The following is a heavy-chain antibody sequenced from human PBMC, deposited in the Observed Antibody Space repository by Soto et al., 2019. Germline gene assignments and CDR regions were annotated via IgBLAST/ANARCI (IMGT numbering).Heavy chain of an antibody. J-gene: IGHJ4*02. CDR3: ARVRSSPFRYFDY. CDR2: IYHSGST. Sequence: SETLSLTCSLSGGSISSGYYWGWIRQPPGKGLEWIGSIYHSGSTYYNPSLKSRVTISVDTSKNQFSLKLSSVTAADTAVYYCARVRSSPFRYFDYWGQGTLVTVSS. V-gene: IGHV4-38-2*02. CDR1: GGSISSGYY.